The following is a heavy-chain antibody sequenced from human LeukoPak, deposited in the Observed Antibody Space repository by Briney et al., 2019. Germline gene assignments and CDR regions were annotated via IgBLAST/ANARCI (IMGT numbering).Heavy chain of an antibody. CDR2: ITSGSSYR. Sequence: GGSLRLSCAASGFTFSSYNMNWVRQAPGKGLEWVSSITSGSSYRFYADSVKGRFTISRDNAKNSLYLQLNSLRAEDTAVYYCATGNYNRPFDYWGQGTLVTVSS. CDR1: GFTFSSYN. D-gene: IGHD1-7*01. CDR3: ATGNYNRPFDY. V-gene: IGHV3-21*01. J-gene: IGHJ4*02.